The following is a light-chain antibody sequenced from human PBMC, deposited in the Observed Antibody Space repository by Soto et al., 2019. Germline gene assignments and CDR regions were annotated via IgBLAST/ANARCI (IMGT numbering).Light chain of an antibody. CDR2: ATS. CDR1: QNVLMH. Sequence: EIVMTQSPATLSVSPGERATLSCRASQNVLMHLAWYQQKRGQAPRLLIYATSTRDTGIPARFSGSGYGTEFTLTISSLQSEDFAVYYCQHYNAWPLTFGGGTKVEIK. J-gene: IGKJ4*01. V-gene: IGKV3-15*01. CDR3: QHYNAWPLT.